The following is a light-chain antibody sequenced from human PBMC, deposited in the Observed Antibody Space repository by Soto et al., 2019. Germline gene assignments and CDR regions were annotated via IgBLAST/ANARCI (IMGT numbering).Light chain of an antibody. CDR1: QSISSW. CDR2: KAS. V-gene: IGKV1-5*03. CDR3: RQYNSYPYT. J-gene: IGKJ2*01. Sequence: DTQMTQSPSTLSASVGDRVTITCRASQSISSWLAWYQQKPGKAPKFLMYKASSLESGVPSRFSGSGSGTEFTLTISSLQPDDFATYYCRQYNSYPYTFGQGTKLEIK.